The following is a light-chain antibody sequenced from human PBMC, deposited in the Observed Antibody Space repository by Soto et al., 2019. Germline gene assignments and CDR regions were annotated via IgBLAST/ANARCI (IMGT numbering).Light chain of an antibody. Sequence: QSALTQPAFVSGSPGESITISCTGTSSDVGAYNYVSWYQQHPGKVPKVMIFDVSSRPSGVSNRFSGSKSGSTASLTISGLQTEDEADYYCSSYTTSRNVVFGGGTKLTVL. CDR3: SSYTTSRNVV. CDR2: DVS. V-gene: IGLV2-14*03. CDR1: SSDVGAYNY. J-gene: IGLJ2*01.